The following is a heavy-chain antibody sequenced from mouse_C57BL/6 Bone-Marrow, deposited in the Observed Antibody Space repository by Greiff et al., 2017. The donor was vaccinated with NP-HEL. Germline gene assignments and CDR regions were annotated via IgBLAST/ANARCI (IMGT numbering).Heavy chain of an antibody. D-gene: IGHD2-4*01. CDR2: INPYNGGT. Sequence: EVQLQQSGPVLVKPGASVKMSCKASGYTFTDYYMNWVKQSHGKSLEWIGVINPYNGGTSYNQKFKGKATLTVDKSSSTAYMELNSLTSEDSAVYYCARSDYPYAMDYWGQGTSVTVSS. J-gene: IGHJ4*01. CDR1: GYTFTDYY. CDR3: ARSDYPYAMDY. V-gene: IGHV1-19*01.